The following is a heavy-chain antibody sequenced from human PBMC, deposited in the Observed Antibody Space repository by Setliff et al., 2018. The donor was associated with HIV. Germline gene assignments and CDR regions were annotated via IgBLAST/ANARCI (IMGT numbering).Heavy chain of an antibody. CDR1: GFTFDDYG. J-gene: IGHJ4*02. V-gene: IGHV3-20*04. Sequence: GESLKISCAASGFTFDDYGMSWVRQVPGKGLERVSSINWNGGGTDYADSVKGRFTISRDNAKNSLYLQVNSLRAEDTALYYCAKVQSSSWYDYLDYWGQGTLVTVLL. CDR2: INWNGGGT. CDR3: AKVQSSSWYDYLDY. D-gene: IGHD6-13*01.